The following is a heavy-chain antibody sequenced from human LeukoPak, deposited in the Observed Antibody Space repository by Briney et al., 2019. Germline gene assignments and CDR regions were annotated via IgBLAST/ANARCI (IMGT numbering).Heavy chain of an antibody. Sequence: PSETLSLTCAVYGGSFSGYYWSWIRQPPGKGLEWIGEINHSGSTNYNPSLKSRVTISVDKSKNQFSLKLSSVTAADTAVYYCARDSGYSSGSRRYNWFDPWGQGTLVTVSS. V-gene: IGHV4-34*01. CDR1: GGSFSGYY. J-gene: IGHJ5*02. CDR3: ARDSGYSSGSRRYNWFDP. D-gene: IGHD6-19*01. CDR2: INHSGST.